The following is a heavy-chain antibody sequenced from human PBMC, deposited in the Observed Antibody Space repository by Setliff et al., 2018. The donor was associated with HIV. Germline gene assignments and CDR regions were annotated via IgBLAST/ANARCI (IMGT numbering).Heavy chain of an antibody. V-gene: IGHV1-46*01. D-gene: IGHD6-13*01. CDR2: INPSGDST. J-gene: IGHJ6*02. CDR3: AREGSSSWGALMDV. CDR1: GYTFTSYY. Sequence: ASVKVSCKASGYTFTSYYMHWVRQAPGQGLEWMGIINPSGDSTNYAQEFQGRVTLTRDTSTSTVYMELSSLRSEDTAVYYCAREGSSSWGALMDVWGQGTTVTVSS.